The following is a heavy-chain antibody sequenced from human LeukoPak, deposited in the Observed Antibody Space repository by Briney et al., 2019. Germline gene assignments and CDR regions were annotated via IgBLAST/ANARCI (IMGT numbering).Heavy chain of an antibody. Sequence: SETLSLTCTVSGGSISSTSCYWSWIRQPAGRGLEWIGRIYTSGSTNYNPSLKSRVTISVDTSKNQFSLKLSSVTAADTAVYYCAGYYYGSGSYYPGYRYWGQGTLVTVSS. J-gene: IGHJ4*02. D-gene: IGHD3-10*01. V-gene: IGHV4-61*02. CDR1: GGSISSTSCY. CDR3: AGYYYGSGSYYPGYRY. CDR2: IYTSGST.